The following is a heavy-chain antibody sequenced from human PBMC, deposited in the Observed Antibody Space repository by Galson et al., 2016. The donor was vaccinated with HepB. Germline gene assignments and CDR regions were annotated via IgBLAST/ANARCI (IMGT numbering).Heavy chain of an antibody. CDR1: GFTFSSYG. D-gene: IGHD3-9*01. CDR3: AKSVLEYDILTGYYRRGADY. J-gene: IGHJ4*02. CDR2: IWYDGSNK. Sequence: SLRLSCAASGFTFSSYGMHWVRQAPGKGLEWVAVIWYDGSNKYYADSVKGRFTISRDNSKNTLYLQMNSLRAEDTAVYYCAKSVLEYDILTGYYRRGADYWGQGTLVTVTS. V-gene: IGHV3-33*06.